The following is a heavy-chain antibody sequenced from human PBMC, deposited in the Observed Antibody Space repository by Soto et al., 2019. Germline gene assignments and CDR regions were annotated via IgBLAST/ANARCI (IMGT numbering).Heavy chain of an antibody. CDR1: GGSISSYY. D-gene: IGHD1-26*01. Sequence: QVQLQESGPGLVKPSETLSLTCTVSGGSISSYYWSWIRQPPGKGLEWIGYIYYSGSTNYNPSLKSRVTISVDTSKNQFSLKLSSVTAADTAVYYCARDSWETPLDYWGQGTLVTVSS. V-gene: IGHV4-59*01. J-gene: IGHJ4*02. CDR2: IYYSGST. CDR3: ARDSWETPLDY.